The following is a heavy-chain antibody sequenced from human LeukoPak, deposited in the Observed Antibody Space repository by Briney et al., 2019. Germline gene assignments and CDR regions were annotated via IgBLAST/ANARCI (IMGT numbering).Heavy chain of an antibody. J-gene: IGHJ5*02. Sequence: ETLSLTCTVSGGSISSYYWSWVRQAPGKGLEWVSVISGGGKSRYYAESVKGRFTISRDNSKSTLYLQMNSLRAEDTAVYYCAKDRHAPGRYCSSITCFPFDLWGQGTLVTVSS. CDR1: GGSISSYY. D-gene: IGHD2-2*01. V-gene: IGHV3-23*01. CDR2: ISGGGKSR. CDR3: AKDRHAPGRYCSSITCFPFDL.